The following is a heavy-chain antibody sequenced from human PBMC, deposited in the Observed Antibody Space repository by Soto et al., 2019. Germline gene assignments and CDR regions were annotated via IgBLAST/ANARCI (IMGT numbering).Heavy chain of an antibody. CDR2: IKQDGSEK. CDR3: ARVTGREGGYSGYDFDY. V-gene: IGHV3-7*03. J-gene: IGHJ4*02. D-gene: IGHD5-12*01. CDR1: GFTFSSYW. Sequence: GGSLRLSCAASGFTFSSYWMSWVRQAPGKGLEWVANIKQDGSEKYYVDSVKDRFTISRDNAKNSLYLQMNSLRAEDTAVYYCARVTGREGGYSGYDFDYWGQGTLVTVSS.